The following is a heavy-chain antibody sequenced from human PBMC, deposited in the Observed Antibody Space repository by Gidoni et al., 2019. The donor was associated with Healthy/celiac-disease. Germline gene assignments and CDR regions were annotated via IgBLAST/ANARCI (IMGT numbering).Heavy chain of an antibody. CDR1: GGSISSYY. J-gene: IGHJ4*02. CDR2: IYTSGST. V-gene: IGHV4-4*07. D-gene: IGHD5-18*01. CDR3: ARAGPDTAMVDSSLDFDY. Sequence: QVQLQESGPGLVKPSETLSLTCTVSGGSISSYYWSWIRQPAGKGLEWIGRIYTSGSTNYNPSLKSRVTMSVDTSKNQFSLKLSSVTAADTAVYYCARAGPDTAMVDSSLDFDYWGQGTLVTVSS.